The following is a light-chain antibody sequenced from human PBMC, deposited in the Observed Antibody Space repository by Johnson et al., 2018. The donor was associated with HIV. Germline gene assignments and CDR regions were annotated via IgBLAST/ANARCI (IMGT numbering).Light chain of an antibody. CDR1: SSNIGNNY. V-gene: IGLV1-51*01. J-gene: IGLJ1*01. CDR2: DNN. CDR3: GTWDSSLSAVV. Sequence: QSVLTQPPSVSTAPGQKVTISCSGSSSNIGNNYVSWYQQLPGTAPKLLIFDNNKRPSGIPDRFSASKSGTSATLGITGLQTGDEAEYYCGTWDSSLSAVVFGTGTQVTVL.